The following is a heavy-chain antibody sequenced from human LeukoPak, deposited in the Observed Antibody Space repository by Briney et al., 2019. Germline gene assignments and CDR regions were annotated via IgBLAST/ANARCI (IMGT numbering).Heavy chain of an antibody. CDR1: GGSISSTSSY. Sequence: SKTLSLTCTVSGGSISSTSSYWGWIRQPPGKGLEWIGSVRYSGKTYYNPSLKSRVTMSLDTSKNQFSLRLTSVTAADTAVYSCARHYYDSSGLAYYSDYWGQGTLVTVSS. J-gene: IGHJ4*02. CDR2: VRYSGKT. V-gene: IGHV4-39*01. CDR3: ARHYYDSSGLAYYSDY. D-gene: IGHD3-22*01.